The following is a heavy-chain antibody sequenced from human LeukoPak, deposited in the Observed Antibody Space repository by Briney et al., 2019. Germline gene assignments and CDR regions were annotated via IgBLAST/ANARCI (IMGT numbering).Heavy chain of an antibody. CDR1: GFTFSSYG. CDR3: AKDRASGWLAPDYFDY. J-gene: IGHJ4*02. Sequence: SGGSLRLSCVASGFTFSSYGMHWVRQAPGKGLEWVAFIRYDGSNKYYADPVKGRFTISRDNSKNTLYLQMNSLRAEDTAVYYCAKDRASGWLAPDYFDYWGQGTLVTVSS. CDR2: IRYDGSNK. V-gene: IGHV3-30*02. D-gene: IGHD5-12*01.